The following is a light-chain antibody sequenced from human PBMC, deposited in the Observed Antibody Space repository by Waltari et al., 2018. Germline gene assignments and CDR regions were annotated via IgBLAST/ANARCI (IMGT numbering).Light chain of an antibody. CDR3: QQYGSSPRIT. Sequence: ELVLTQSPGTLSLSPGERATLPCRASQSVSSSYLAWYQQKPGQAPRLLIYGASSRATGIPDRFSGSGSGTDFTLTISRLEPEDFAVYYCQQYGSSPRITFGPGTKVDIK. V-gene: IGKV3-20*01. CDR1: QSVSSSY. J-gene: IGKJ3*01. CDR2: GAS.